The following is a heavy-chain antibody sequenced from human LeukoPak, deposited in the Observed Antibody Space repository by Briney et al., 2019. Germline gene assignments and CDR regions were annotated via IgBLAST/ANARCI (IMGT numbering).Heavy chain of an antibody. CDR2: ISSSSSYI. Sequence: GGSLRLSCAASGFTFNSYSMKWVRQAPGKGLEWVSSISSSSSYIYYADSVKGRFTISRDNAKNSLYLQMNSLRAEDTAVYYCARAIYYYGMDVWGQGTTVTVSS. CDR3: ARAIYYYGMDV. J-gene: IGHJ6*02. V-gene: IGHV3-21*01. CDR1: GFTFNSYS.